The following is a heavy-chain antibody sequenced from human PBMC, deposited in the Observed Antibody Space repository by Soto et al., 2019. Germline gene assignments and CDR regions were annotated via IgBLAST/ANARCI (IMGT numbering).Heavy chain of an antibody. V-gene: IGHV4-59*01. D-gene: IGHD3-10*01. CDR3: ARVIPWIEEFGYYYYRAV. CDR2: IYYSGST. CDR1: GCSISSYY. J-gene: IGHJ6*03. Sequence: PSDTLSLTCTVSGCSISSYYWSWIRQPPGKGLEWIGYIYYSGSTNYNPSLKSRVTISVDTSKNQFSLKLSSVTAADTAVYYCARVIPWIEEFGYYYYRAVWGKGSRV.